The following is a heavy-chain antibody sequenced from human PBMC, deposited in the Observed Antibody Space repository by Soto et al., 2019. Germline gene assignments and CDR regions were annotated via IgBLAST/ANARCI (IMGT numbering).Heavy chain of an antibody. V-gene: IGHV6-1*01. D-gene: IGHD5-12*01. CDR2: TYYRSKWYN. J-gene: IGHJ6*02. CDR3: ARVLSGNNTANYSYYSRDV. CDR1: GYGITVDIAG. Sequence: PSFPLNCTIFGYGITVDIAGWNRIRQSTSRGLEWLGRTYYRSKWYNDYAVSVKSRITINPHTSKNQFSLQLNSVTPEDTAVYYCARVLSGNNTANYSYYSRDVWGQGTTVTVSS.